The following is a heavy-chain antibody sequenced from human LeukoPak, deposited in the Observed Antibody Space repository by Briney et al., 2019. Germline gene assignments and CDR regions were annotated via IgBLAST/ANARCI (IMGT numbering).Heavy chain of an antibody. J-gene: IGHJ3*02. Sequence: SETLSLTCTVSGGSISSYYWSWIRQPAGKGLEWIGRIYTSGSTNYNPSLKSRVTMSVDTSRNQFSLKLNSVTAADTAVYYCAKSNGYGLIDIWGQGTMVTVSS. CDR3: AKSNGYGLIDI. CDR2: IYTSGST. CDR1: GGSISSYY. V-gene: IGHV4-4*07. D-gene: IGHD3-22*01.